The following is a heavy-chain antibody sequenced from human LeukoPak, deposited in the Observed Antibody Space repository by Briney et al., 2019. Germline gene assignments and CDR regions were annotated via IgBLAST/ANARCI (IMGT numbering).Heavy chain of an antibody. V-gene: IGHV3-23*03. J-gene: IGHJ4*02. CDR1: GFTFGSYS. Sequence: GGSLRLSCSGPGFTFGSYSVNWVRQTPRKGLEWVAVVWPDGTTRYYADSVKDRFTISRDNSKDMVYLQMNRLRVEDTAIYYCAKDQRPDTGYDIDYWGQGTQVTVSS. CDR2: VWPDGTTR. D-gene: IGHD5-12*01. CDR3: AKDQRPDTGYDIDY.